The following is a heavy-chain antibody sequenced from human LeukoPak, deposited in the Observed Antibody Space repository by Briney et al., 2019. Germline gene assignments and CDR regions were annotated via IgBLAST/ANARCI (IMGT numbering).Heavy chain of an antibody. Sequence: GGSLRLSCAASGITFSDVSGMTFSDVWMTWARQAPGKGPEWVSAISGSGGSTYYADSVKGRFTISRDNSKNTLYLQMNSLRAEDTAVYYCAKGGHAYYYGSGSYSDYWGQGTLVTVPS. V-gene: IGHV3-23*01. D-gene: IGHD3-10*01. CDR2: ISGSGGST. CDR1: GITFSDVSGMTFSDV. J-gene: IGHJ4*02. CDR3: AKGGHAYYYGSGSYSDY.